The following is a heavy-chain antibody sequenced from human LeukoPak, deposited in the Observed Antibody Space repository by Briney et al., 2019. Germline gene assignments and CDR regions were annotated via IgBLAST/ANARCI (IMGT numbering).Heavy chain of an antibody. CDR3: AKDLVGVSMYPYDY. CDR1: GLTFSSNA. D-gene: IGHD3-10*01. Sequence: PGGSLRLSFAAFGLTFSSNAMSWVRQAPGKGLEWVFTIIGSGGSTYYADSVKGRFTISRDNSKNTLYLQMNSLRAEDTAVYYCAKDLVGVSMYPYDYWGQGTLVTVSS. CDR2: IIGSGGST. V-gene: IGHV3-23*01. J-gene: IGHJ4*02.